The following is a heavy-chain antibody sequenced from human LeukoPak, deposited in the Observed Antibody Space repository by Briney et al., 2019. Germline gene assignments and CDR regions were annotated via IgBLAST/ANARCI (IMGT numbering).Heavy chain of an antibody. V-gene: IGHV1-2*02. CDR2: INPNSGGT. CDR3: ARDTPIVGGNPSGMDV. Sequence: ASVKVSCKASGYTFTGYYTHWVRQAPGQGLEWMGWINPNSGGTNYAQKFQGRVTMTRDTSISTAYMELSRLRSDDTAVYYCARDTPIVGGNPSGMDVWGQGTTVTVSS. J-gene: IGHJ6*02. D-gene: IGHD1-26*01. CDR1: GYTFTGYY.